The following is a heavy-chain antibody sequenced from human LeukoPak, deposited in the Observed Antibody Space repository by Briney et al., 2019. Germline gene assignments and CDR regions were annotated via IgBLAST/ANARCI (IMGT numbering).Heavy chain of an antibody. CDR3: AREKCSSTSCYSGWFDP. J-gene: IGHJ5*02. CDR2: ISTSGST. D-gene: IGHD2-2*01. CDR1: GGSISSGNYY. Sequence: PSQTLSLTCTVSGGSISSGNYYWSWIRQSAGKGPEWIGRISTSGSTNYNPSLKSRVTVSVDTSENQVSLRLSSVTAADTAVYYCAREKCSSTSCYSGWFDPWGQGTLVTVSS. V-gene: IGHV4-61*02.